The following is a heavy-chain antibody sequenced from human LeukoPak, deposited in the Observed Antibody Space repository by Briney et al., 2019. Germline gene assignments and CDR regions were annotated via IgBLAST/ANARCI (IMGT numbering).Heavy chain of an antibody. Sequence: ASVKVSCKASGYTFTSYGISWVRQAPGQGLEWMGIINPSGGSTAYAQKLQGRVTLTRDTSTSTVYMELSSLRSEDTAVYYCARDFDITRRTYYFDYWGQGTLVTVSS. CDR1: GYTFTSYG. CDR2: INPSGGST. D-gene: IGHD3-9*01. J-gene: IGHJ4*02. V-gene: IGHV1-46*04. CDR3: ARDFDITRRTYYFDY.